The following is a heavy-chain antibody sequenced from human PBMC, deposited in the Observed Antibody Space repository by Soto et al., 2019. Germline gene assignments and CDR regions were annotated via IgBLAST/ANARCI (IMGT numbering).Heavy chain of an antibody. CDR2: IYYSGGT. CDR1: GGSISSSSYF. Sequence: QLQLQESGPGLVKPSETLSLTCTVSGGSISSSSYFWGWIRQPPGKGLEWIGSIYYSGGTYYNPYLKSRVAISVDTSNDQFSLKLSSVTAADTAVYYCARHSGGGAGADYYDGMDVWGQGTTVTVSS. CDR3: ARHSGGGAGADYYDGMDV. V-gene: IGHV4-39*01. J-gene: IGHJ6*02. D-gene: IGHD3-10*01.